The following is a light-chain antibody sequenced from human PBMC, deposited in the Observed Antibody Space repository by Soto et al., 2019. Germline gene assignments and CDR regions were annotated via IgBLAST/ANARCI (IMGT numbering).Light chain of an antibody. CDR3: HQYETTPRS. V-gene: IGKV3-20*01. CDR2: GAF. J-gene: IGKJ2*01. CDR1: QRISNNW. Sequence: IVLTQSPGALSLSPGEGATLSCRASQRISNNWLAWYQQKPGQAPRLLIYGAFNRAAGIPDRFSGSGSGADFTLTISALEADDFAVYYCHQYETTPRSFGQGTMVEVK.